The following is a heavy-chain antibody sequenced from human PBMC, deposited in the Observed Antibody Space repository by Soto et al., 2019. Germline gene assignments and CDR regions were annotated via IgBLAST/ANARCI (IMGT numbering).Heavy chain of an antibody. Sequence: GGSLRLSCISSGFTFRTYTMNWVRQAPWKGLEWVSGIRGFSPYTFYAESVKGRFTISRDNAKNSLYLQMDSLRAEDTAVYYCARDRGYDAHDYYYNAMDVWGQGTTVTVSS. V-gene: IGHV3-21*01. CDR1: GFTFRTYT. D-gene: IGHD3-10*01. CDR2: IRGFSPYT. J-gene: IGHJ6*02. CDR3: ARDRGYDAHDYYYNAMDV.